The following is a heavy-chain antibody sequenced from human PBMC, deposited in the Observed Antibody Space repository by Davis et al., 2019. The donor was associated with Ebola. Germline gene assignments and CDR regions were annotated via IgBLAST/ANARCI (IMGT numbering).Heavy chain of an antibody. CDR3: AGEAGAAG. Sequence: GESLKISCAASGFTFSSYSMNWVRQAPGKGLEWVLSISSSSSYIYYADSVKGRFTISRDNAKNSLYLQMNSRRAEDTAVYYCAGEAGAAGWSQGTLVTVTS. D-gene: IGHD6-13*01. CDR2: ISSSSSYI. J-gene: IGHJ4*02. V-gene: IGHV3-21*01. CDR1: GFTFSSYS.